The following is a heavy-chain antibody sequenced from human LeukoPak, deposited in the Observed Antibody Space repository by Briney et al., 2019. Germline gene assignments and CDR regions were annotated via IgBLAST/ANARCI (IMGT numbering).Heavy chain of an antibody. CDR3: GRFGYVAAVDS. CDR2: IGPAGSAT. CDR1: GFTFSSYW. D-gene: IGHD2-15*01. J-gene: IGHJ4*02. Sequence: GGSLRLSCTASGFTFSSYWMTWVRQAPGKGLEWVANIGPAGSATYYVDSVKGRFTISRDNAKNLLYLQMNSLRAEDSAVYHCGRFGYVAAVDSWGQGALVTVSS. V-gene: IGHV3-7*01.